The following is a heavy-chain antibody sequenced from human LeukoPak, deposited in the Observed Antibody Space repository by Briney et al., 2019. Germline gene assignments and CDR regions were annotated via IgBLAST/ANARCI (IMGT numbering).Heavy chain of an antibody. Sequence: ASVKVSCKASGYTFTGYYMHWVRQAPGQGLEWMGRINPNSGGTNYAQKFQGRVTMTRDTSISTAYMELSRLRSDDTAVYYCARDGGRAAAGFYYYYGMDVWGQGTTVTVSS. J-gene: IGHJ6*02. D-gene: IGHD6-13*01. CDR1: GYTFTGYY. CDR3: ARDGGRAAAGFYYYYGMDV. CDR2: INPNSGGT. V-gene: IGHV1-2*06.